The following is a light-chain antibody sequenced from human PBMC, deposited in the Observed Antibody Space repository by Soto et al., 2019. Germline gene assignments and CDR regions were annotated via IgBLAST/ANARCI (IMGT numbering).Light chain of an antibody. CDR3: QQRSLRRTFI. J-gene: IGKJ2*01. CDR1: QSVDTY. Sequence: EIVLTQSPATLSLSPGERVTLSCRASQSVDTYVAWYQQKPGQAPRLLIYDASHRATGIPARFSGSGSGTNFTLTISSREPEDFAVYYCQQRSLRRTFIFGQGTKLEIK. V-gene: IGKV3-11*01. CDR2: DAS.